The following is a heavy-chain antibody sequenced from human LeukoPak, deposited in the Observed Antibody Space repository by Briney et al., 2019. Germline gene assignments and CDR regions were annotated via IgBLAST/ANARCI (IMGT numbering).Heavy chain of an antibody. D-gene: IGHD6-13*01. Sequence: GASVKVSCKASGGTFSSYGISWVRQAPGQGLEWMGRIVPILGLANHAQKFQDRLTITADKSTSTANMDLSSLRSDDTAVYYCAREIAEAGTSWLDPWGQGILVTVSS. CDR2: IVPILGLA. J-gene: IGHJ5*02. CDR3: AREIAEAGTSWLDP. CDR1: GGTFSSYG. V-gene: IGHV1-69*04.